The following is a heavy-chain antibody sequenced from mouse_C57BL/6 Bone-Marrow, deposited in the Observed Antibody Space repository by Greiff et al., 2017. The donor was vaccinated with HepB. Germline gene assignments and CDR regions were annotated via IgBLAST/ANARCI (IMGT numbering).Heavy chain of an antibody. D-gene: IGHD2-2*01. J-gene: IGHJ3*01. CDR3: ARWLRRWFAY. CDR2: INPNNGGT. V-gene: IGHV1-22*01. CDR1: GYTFTDYN. Sequence: VQLKESGPELVKPGASVKMSCKASGYTFTDYNMHWVKQSHGKSLEWIGYINPNNGGTSYNQKFKGKATLTVNKSSSTAYMELRSLTSEDSAVYYCARWLRRWFAYWGQGTRVTVSA.